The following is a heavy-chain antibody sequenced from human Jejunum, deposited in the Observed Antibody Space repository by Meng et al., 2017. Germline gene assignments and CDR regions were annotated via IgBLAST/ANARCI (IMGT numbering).Heavy chain of an antibody. CDR1: GFSFSSYS. D-gene: IGHD2-15*01. V-gene: IGHV3-21*01. J-gene: IGHJ4*02. CDR3: ARGRVVVVGTPSDY. CDR2: ISSTSS. Sequence: DVQLVESGGGPVKPGGSRRLSCAGSGFSFSSYSMHWVHQAPGKGLEWVSSISSTSSYADSVKGRFTISRDNAENSLYLQMNSLRAEDTAVYYCARGRVVVVGTPSDYWGQGTLVTVSS.